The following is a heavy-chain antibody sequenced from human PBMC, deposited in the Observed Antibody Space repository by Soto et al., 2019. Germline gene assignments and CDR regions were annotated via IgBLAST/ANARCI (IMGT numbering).Heavy chain of an antibody. Sequence: PGGSLRLSCAASGFTFSSYAMSWVLQAPWKGLEWVSAISGSGGSTYYADSVKGRFTISRDNSKNTLYLQMNSLRAEDTAVYYCARSPRYSSGWYQFTHWGQGTLVTVSS. D-gene: IGHD6-19*01. V-gene: IGHV3-23*01. CDR3: ARSPRYSSGWYQFTH. J-gene: IGHJ1*01. CDR2: ISGSGGST. CDR1: GFTFSSYA.